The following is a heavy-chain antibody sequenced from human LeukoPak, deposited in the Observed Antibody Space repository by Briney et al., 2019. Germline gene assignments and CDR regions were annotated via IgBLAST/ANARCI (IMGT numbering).Heavy chain of an antibody. CDR2: ISSSTIYT. D-gene: IGHD5-24*01. Sequence: GGSLRLSCAASGFTFSDYYMNWIRQAPGKGLEWVSYISSSTIYTNYADSVKGRFSISRDNAQTSLYLQMNSLRAEDTAVYYCARASDPWLQLTWGQGPLVTVSS. J-gene: IGHJ5*02. V-gene: IGHV3-11*05. CDR1: GFTFSDYY. CDR3: ARASDPWLQLT.